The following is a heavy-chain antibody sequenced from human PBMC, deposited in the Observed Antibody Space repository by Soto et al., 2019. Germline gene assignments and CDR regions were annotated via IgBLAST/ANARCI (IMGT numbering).Heavy chain of an antibody. CDR2: IYHSGST. CDR3: ARADHYYYYGTDV. V-gene: IGHV4-38-2*01. CDR1: GYSISSGYY. J-gene: IGHJ6*02. Sequence: ASETLSLTCAVSGYSISSGYYWGWIRQPPGKGLEWIGSIYHSGSTYYNPSLKSRVTISVDTSKNQFSLKLSSVTAADTAVYYCARADHYYYYGTDVWGQGTTVTVSS.